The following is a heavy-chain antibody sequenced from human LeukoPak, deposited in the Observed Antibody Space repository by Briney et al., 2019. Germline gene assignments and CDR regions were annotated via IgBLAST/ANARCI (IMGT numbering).Heavy chain of an antibody. CDR1: GYTFTSYG. CDR2: INPNSGGT. V-gene: IGHV1-2*02. D-gene: IGHD3-9*01. Sequence: WASVKVSCKASGYTFTSYGISWVRQAPGQGLEWMGWINPNSGGTNYAQKFQGRVTMTRDTSISTAYMELSRLRSDDTAVYYCARRYYDILTGYYKYYFDYWGQGTLVTVSS. CDR3: ARRYYDILTGYYKYYFDY. J-gene: IGHJ4*02.